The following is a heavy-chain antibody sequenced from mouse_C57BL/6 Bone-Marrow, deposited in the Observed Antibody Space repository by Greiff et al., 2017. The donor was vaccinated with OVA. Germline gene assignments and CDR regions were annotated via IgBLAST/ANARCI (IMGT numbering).Heavy chain of an antibody. Sequence: VQLQQPGAELVKPGASVKLSCKASGYTFTSYWMHWVKQTPVHGLEWIGAIDPETGGTAYNQKFKGKAILTADKSSSTAYMELRSLTSEDSAVYYCTRGGYYWYFDVWGTGTTVTVSS. CDR2: IDPETGGT. D-gene: IGHD2-2*01. CDR3: TRGGYYWYFDV. V-gene: IGHV1-15*01. CDR1: GYTFTSYW. J-gene: IGHJ1*03.